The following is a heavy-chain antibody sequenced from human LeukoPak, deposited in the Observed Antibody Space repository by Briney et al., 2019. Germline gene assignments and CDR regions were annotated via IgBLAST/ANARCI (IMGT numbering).Heavy chain of an antibody. D-gene: IGHD3-10*01. Sequence: GGSLRLSCAASGFTFSSYGMHWVRQAPGKGLEWVAVISYDGSNKYYADSVKGRFTISRDNSKNTLYLQMNSLRAEDTAVYYCANGFIRFGEILSYFDYWGQGTLVTVSS. J-gene: IGHJ4*02. CDR2: ISYDGSNK. V-gene: IGHV3-30*18. CDR3: ANGFIRFGEILSYFDY. CDR1: GFTFSSYG.